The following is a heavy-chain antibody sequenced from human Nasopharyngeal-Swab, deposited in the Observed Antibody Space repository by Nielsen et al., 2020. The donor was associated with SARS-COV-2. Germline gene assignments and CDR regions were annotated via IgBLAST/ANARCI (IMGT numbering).Heavy chain of an antibody. Sequence: GSLSLSCAASGFTFSSYAMHWVRQAPGKGLEYVSAISSNGGSTYYANSVKGRFTISRDNSKNTLYLQMGSLRAEDMAVSYCARVDRDGSYYYYYMDVWGKGTTVTVSS. J-gene: IGHJ6*03. V-gene: IGHV3-64*01. CDR2: ISSNGGST. CDR3: ARVDRDGSYYYYYMDV. CDR1: GFTFSSYA. D-gene: IGHD1-26*01.